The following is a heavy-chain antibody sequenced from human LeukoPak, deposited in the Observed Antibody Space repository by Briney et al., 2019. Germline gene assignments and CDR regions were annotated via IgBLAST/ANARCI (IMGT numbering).Heavy chain of an antibody. J-gene: IGHJ5*02. V-gene: IGHV3-53*01. CDR1: GLTVSSNY. CDR2: IYSGGST. Sequence: PGGSLRLSCAASGLTVSSNYMSWVRQAPGKGLEWVSVIYSGGSTYYADSVKGRFTISRDNSKNTLYLQMNGLRAEDTAVYYCARDSVYSYAYWFDPWGQGTLVTVSS. D-gene: IGHD5-18*01. CDR3: ARDSVYSYAYWFDP.